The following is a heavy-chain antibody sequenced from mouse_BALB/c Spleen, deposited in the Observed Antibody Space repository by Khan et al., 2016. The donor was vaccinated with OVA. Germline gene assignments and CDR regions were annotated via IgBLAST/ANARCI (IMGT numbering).Heavy chain of an antibody. J-gene: IGHJ4*01. CDR2: ISYGGST. D-gene: IGHD1-1*01. CDR1: DYSITSDYA. Sequence: VQLKQSGPGLVKPSQSLSLTCTVTDYSITSDYAWDWIRQFPGNKLEWMGYISYGGSTSYNPSLKSRISITRDTSKNQFFLQLNCVTTEDTATDYCARKNYYGYAMDYWGQGTAVTVSS. CDR3: ARKNYYGYAMDY. V-gene: IGHV3-2*02.